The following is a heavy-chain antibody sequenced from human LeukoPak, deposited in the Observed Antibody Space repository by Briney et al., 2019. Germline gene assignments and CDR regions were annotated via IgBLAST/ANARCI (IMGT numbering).Heavy chain of an antibody. CDR3: ARDEHSSGWYRHGGYYYYGMDV. CDR2: ISSSSSTI. D-gene: IGHD6-19*01. V-gene: IGHV3-48*02. Sequence: GGSLRLSCAASGFTFSRYSMNWVRQAPGKGLEWVSYISSSSSTIYYADSVKGRFTISRDNAKNSLYLQMISLRDEDTAVYYCARDEHSSGWYRHGGYYYYGMDVWGQGTTVTVSS. CDR1: GFTFSRYS. J-gene: IGHJ6*02.